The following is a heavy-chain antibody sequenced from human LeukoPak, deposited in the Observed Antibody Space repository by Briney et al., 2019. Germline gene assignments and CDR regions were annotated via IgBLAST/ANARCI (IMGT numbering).Heavy chain of an antibody. D-gene: IGHD3-16*02. CDR2: MFYSGGT. CDR1: GGAISSGGYY. Sequence: SQTLSLTCTVSGGAISSGGYYWSWMRQHPAKGPEWIGHMFYSGGTYYNPSLKSRVPMSVDTSQNHFSLKSTSVTAADTAVYYCARGDPLRYWGQGIRVTVSS. J-gene: IGHJ4*02. V-gene: IGHV4-31*03. CDR3: ARGDPLRY.